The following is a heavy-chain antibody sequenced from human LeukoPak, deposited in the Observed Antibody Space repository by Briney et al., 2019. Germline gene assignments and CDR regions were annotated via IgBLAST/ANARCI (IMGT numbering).Heavy chain of an antibody. Sequence: GESLRLSCAASGFTFSSYAMSWVRHAPGKGLEWVSGISTSGGSSSYADSVKGRFTISRDNPRNTLYMQMNSLRAEDTALYYCAIMHPYYDGSGYWVQWGQGTLVTVSS. CDR3: AIMHPYYDGSGYWVQ. CDR1: GFTFSSYA. CDR2: ISTSGGSS. D-gene: IGHD3-22*01. V-gene: IGHV3-23*01. J-gene: IGHJ4*02.